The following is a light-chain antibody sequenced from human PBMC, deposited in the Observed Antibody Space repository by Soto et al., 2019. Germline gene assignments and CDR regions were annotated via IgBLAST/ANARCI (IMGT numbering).Light chain of an antibody. Sequence: DIQMTQSPSTLSASVGDRVTITCRASQNINTWLAWYQQKPGKGPTLLIYRASRLESGVPSRFSGSGSGTEFALTISSLQPADFATYYCQQYETYSWTFGQGNKVAIK. CDR3: QQYETYSWT. CDR2: RAS. V-gene: IGKV1-5*03. CDR1: QNINTW. J-gene: IGKJ1*01.